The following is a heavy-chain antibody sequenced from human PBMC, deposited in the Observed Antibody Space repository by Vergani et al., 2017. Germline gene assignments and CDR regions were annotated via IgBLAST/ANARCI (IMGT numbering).Heavy chain of an antibody. V-gene: IGHV3-48*04. Sequence: EVQLVESGGGLVQPGGSLRLSCAASGFTFSSYSMNWVRQAPGKGLEWVSYISSSSSTIYYADSVKGRFTISRDNAKNSLYLQMNSLRAEDTAVYYCARGCSSVGATNFCYYYGMDVWGQGTTVTVSS. J-gene: IGHJ6*02. CDR1: GFTFSSYS. D-gene: IGHD1-26*01. CDR2: ISSSSSTI. CDR3: ARGCSSVGATNFCYYYGMDV.